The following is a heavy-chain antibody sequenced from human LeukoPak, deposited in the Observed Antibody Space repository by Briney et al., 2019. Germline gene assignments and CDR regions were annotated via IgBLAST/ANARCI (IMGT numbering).Heavy chain of an antibody. Sequence: GGSLRLSCAASGFTFSSYEMNWVRQAPGKGLEWVSYISSSGSTIYYADSVKGRFTISRDNAKNSLYLQMNSLRAEDTAVYYCAKDLNYCDSSGYYSPLDYWGQGTLVTVSS. J-gene: IGHJ4*02. CDR2: ISSSGSTI. D-gene: IGHD3-22*01. CDR3: AKDLNYCDSSGYYSPLDY. V-gene: IGHV3-48*03. CDR1: GFTFSSYE.